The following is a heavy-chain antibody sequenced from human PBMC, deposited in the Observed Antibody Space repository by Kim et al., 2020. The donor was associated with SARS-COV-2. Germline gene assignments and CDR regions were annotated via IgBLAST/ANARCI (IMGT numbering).Heavy chain of an antibody. J-gene: IGHJ4*02. V-gene: IGHV3-7*01. D-gene: IGHD3-10*01. Sequence: GGSLRLSCAASGFTFSSYWMSWVRQAPGKGLEWVANIKQDGSEKYYVDSVKGRFTISRDNAKNSLYLQMNSLRAEDTAVYYCARGGHYGSGSYCHFCFYAMDDWGQGTMVTVSS. CDR2: IKQDGSEK. CDR1: GFTFSSYW. CDR3: ARGGHYGSGSYCHFCFYAMDD.